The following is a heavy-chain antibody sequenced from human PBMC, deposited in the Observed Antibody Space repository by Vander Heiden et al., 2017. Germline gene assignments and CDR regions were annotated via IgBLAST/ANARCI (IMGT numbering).Heavy chain of an antibody. J-gene: IGHJ5*02. CDR1: GFTFNNAW. CDR2: IKSKTDGGTT. Sequence: EVQLVESGGGLVKPGGSLRLSCAASGFTFNNAWMSGVRQAPGKGLEWVGRIKSKTDGGTTDYAAPVKGRFSISRDDSKTTLYLQMNSLKTEDTAVYYFTTSTNSAPWGQGTLVTVSS. CDR3: TTSTNSAP. D-gene: IGHD3-10*01. V-gene: IGHV3-15*01.